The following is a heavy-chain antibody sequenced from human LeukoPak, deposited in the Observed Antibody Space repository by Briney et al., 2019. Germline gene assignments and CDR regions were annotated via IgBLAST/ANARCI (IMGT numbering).Heavy chain of an antibody. CDR1: GGSISSYD. CDR3: ARTHSNYSPGYYGMDV. J-gene: IGHJ6*02. CDR2: IYYSGST. Sequence: PSETLSLTCTVSGGSISSYDWSWIRQPPGKGLEWIGDIYYSGSTNYNPSLKRGVTISVETPKNQFSLKLSSVTAADTAVYYCARTHSNYSPGYYGMDVWGQATTVTVCS. D-gene: IGHD4-11*01. V-gene: IGHV4-59*01.